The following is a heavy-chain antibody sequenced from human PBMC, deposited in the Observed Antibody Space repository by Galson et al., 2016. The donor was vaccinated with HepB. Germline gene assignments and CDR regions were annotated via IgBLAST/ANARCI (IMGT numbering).Heavy chain of an antibody. D-gene: IGHD3-3*01. CDR3: ARDTGSAYYDFWSGSPSGFQR. CDR1: GFNFSSYA. J-gene: IGHJ1*01. V-gene: IGHV3-30-3*01. CDR2: ISFDGNNR. Sequence: SLRLSCAASGFNFSSYAMHWVRQAPGKGLEWVALISFDGNNRYCADSVKGRFTISRDNSKNTLYLQMNSLRAGDTAVYYCARDTGSAYYDFWSGSPSGFQRWGQGTLVTVSS.